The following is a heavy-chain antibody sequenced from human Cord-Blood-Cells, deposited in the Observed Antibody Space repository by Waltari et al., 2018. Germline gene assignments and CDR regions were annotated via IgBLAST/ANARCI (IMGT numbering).Heavy chain of an antibody. J-gene: IGHJ6*02. CDR2: ISGSEGNK. CDR3: AKRETGDYPLYYYYGMDV. Sequence: EVQLLESGGGLVQPGGSLRLSCAASGFTFSSYAMSWVRQAPGKGLEWVSAISGSEGNKYYADSVKGRFTISRDNSKNTLYLQMNSLRAEDTAVYYCAKRETGDYPLYYYYGMDVWGQGTTVTVSS. V-gene: IGHV3-23*01. CDR1: GFTFSSYA. D-gene: IGHD4-17*01.